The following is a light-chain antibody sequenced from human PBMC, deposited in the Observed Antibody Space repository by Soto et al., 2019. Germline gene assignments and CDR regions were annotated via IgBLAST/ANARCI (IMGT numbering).Light chain of an antibody. V-gene: IGKV1-39*01. J-gene: IGKJ4*01. CDR3: QQSYSTPFT. CDR1: QSISGY. CDR2: AAS. Sequence: DIQMTQSPSSLSASVGDRVTITCRASQSISGYLNWYQQKPGKAPKLLIYAASSLQSGVPSRFSGSGSGTDFTLTISSPQPEDFATYYCQQSYSTPFTFGGGTKVEIK.